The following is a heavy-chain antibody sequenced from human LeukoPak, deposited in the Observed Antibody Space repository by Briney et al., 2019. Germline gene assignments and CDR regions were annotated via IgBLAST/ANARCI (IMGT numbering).Heavy chain of an antibody. CDR3: ARDPYSGRYGDYYYYYMDV. J-gene: IGHJ6*03. D-gene: IGHD1-26*01. CDR1: GFTVSRNY. V-gene: IGHV3-53*01. CDR2: LYSDGST. Sequence: PGGSLRLSCAASGFTVSRNYMSWVRQAPGKGLEWVSVLYSDGSTYHADSVKGRFTISRDNAQNSLYLQINSLRAEDTAVYYCARDPYSGRYGDYYYYYMDVWGKGTTVTISS.